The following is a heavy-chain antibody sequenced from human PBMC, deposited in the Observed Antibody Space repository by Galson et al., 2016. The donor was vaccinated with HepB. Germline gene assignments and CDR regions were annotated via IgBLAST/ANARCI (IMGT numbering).Heavy chain of an antibody. Sequence: QSGAEVKKPGESLKISCKASGYTFTNYWIGWVRQMPGKGLEWMGIIYPGDSDTRYSPIFLGQVTISADKSMTPTSLQWSSLKASDTALYYCARRGPYYDANSGYYAVDVWGQGTTVTVSS. D-gene: IGHD3-22*01. CDR2: IYPGDSDT. CDR1: GYTFTNYW. CDR3: ARRGPYYDANSGYYAVDV. J-gene: IGHJ6*02. V-gene: IGHV5-51*03.